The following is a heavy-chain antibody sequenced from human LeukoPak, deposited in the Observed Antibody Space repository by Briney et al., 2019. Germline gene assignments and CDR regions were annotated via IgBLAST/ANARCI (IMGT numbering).Heavy chain of an antibody. Sequence: PGGSLRLSCAASGFTFSSYGMHWVRQAPGKGLVWVSRINTDGSSTTYADSVKGRFTISRDNAKNTLYLEMNSLRAEDTAVYYCARDRYCTTTRCSDYWGQGTLVTVSS. CDR3: ARDRYCTTTRCSDY. CDR2: INTDGSST. CDR1: GFTFSSYG. J-gene: IGHJ4*02. V-gene: IGHV3-74*03. D-gene: IGHD2-2*01.